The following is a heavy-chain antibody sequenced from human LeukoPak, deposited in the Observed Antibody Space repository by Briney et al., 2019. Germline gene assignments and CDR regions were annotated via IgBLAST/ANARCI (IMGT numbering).Heavy chain of an antibody. D-gene: IGHD3-22*01. CDR3: ASDRTYDISGYRFDL. V-gene: IGHV3-7*01. CDR2: IRQDGGEK. Sequence: PGGSLRLSCAGSGFTFTNYWMAWVRQVPGKGLEWVANIRQDGGEKYYEDSVKGRFTISRDNAKNPLYLQMDSLRAEDTAVYYCASDRTYDISGYRFDLWGQGTLVTVSS. CDR1: GFTFTNYW. J-gene: IGHJ4*02.